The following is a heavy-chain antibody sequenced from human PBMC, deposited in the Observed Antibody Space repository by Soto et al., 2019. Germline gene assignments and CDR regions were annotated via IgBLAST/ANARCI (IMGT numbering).Heavy chain of an antibody. CDR3: ARGDCVGGTCYSLAGSFYYYMDV. J-gene: IGHJ6*03. D-gene: IGHD2-15*01. V-gene: IGHV3-74*02. CDR1: GFTFSNYW. Sequence: EVQLVESGGGLVQPGGSLRLSCAASGFTFSNYWMYWVRQAPGKGLEWVSRINSDGSVSSYADSVKGRLTISRDNVKKTLNLQMDSLRAEDTAVYYCARGDCVGGTCYSLAGSFYYYMDVWGKGTTVTVFS. CDR2: INSDGSVS.